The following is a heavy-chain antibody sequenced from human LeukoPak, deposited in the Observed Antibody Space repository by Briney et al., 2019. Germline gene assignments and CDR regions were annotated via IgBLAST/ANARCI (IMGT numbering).Heavy chain of an antibody. CDR3: ARGHYDVLAASYKWTPDY. J-gene: IGHJ4*02. CDR2: ITSGGDYI. Sequence: GGSLRLSCAASGFTFSSVWMSWVRQPPGKGLEWVSSITSGGDYIYYAASVKGRFTTSRDNAKNSLSLQLNSLRVEDTAVYYCARGHYDVLAASYKWTPDYWGQGTLVTVSS. D-gene: IGHD3-9*01. CDR1: GFTFSSVW. V-gene: IGHV3-21*01.